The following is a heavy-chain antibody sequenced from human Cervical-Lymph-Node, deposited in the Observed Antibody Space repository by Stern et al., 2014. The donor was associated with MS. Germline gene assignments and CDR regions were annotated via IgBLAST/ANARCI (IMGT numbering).Heavy chain of an antibody. CDR1: GYTFINYG. Sequence: QVQLGQSGSELKKPGASVKVSCKASGYTFINYGMNWVRQAPGQGLEWMGWINTDTGNPTYAQGFTGRFVFSLDTNVSTAYLQINSLKAEDTAVYYCARGQGYSSAWYPGYWGQGTLVTVSS. CDR2: INTDTGNP. J-gene: IGHJ4*02. V-gene: IGHV7-4-1*02. D-gene: IGHD6-19*01. CDR3: ARGQGYSSAWYPGY.